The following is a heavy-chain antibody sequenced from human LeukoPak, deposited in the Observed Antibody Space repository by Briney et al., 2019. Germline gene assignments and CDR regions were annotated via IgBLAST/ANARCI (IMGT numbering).Heavy chain of an antibody. CDR2: IYTSGST. CDR1: GGSISSYY. CDR3: ARDPLHYCRGGSCPTPQFAFDI. D-gene: IGHD2-15*01. V-gene: IGHV4-4*07. J-gene: IGHJ3*02. Sequence: SETLSLTCTVSGGSISSYYWSWIRQPAGKGLEWIGRIYTSGSTNYNPSLKSRVTMSVDTSKNQFSLKLSSVTAADTAVYYCARDPLHYCRGGSCPTPQFAFDIWGQGTMVTVSS.